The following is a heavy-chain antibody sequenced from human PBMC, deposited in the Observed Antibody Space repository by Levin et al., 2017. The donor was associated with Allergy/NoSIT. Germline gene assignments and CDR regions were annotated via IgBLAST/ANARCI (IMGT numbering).Heavy chain of an antibody. CDR2: INSDGSTT. CDR1: GFTLSSYW. Sequence: GGSLRLSCVASGFTLSSYWMHWVRQAPGKGLVWASGINSDGSTTSYADSVKGRFTISRDNAKNTLYLQMNSLRAEDTAVYHCARGKGHALDLWGQGTVVTVSS. J-gene: IGHJ3*01. V-gene: IGHV3-74*01. CDR3: ARGKGHALDL.